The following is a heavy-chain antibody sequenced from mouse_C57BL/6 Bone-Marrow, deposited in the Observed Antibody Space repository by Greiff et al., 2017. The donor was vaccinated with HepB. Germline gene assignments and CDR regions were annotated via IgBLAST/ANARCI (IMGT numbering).Heavy chain of an antibody. CDR2: INPNNGGT. D-gene: IGHD1-1*01. CDR3: AREVLRYEYFDV. CDR1: GYTFTDYN. Sequence: VQLQQSGPELVKPGASVKMSCKASGYTFTDYNMHWVKQSHGKSLEWIGYINPNNGGTSYNQKFKGKATLTVNKSSSTAYMELRSLTSEDSAVYYCAREVLRYEYFDVWGTGTTVTVSS. J-gene: IGHJ1*03. V-gene: IGHV1-22*01.